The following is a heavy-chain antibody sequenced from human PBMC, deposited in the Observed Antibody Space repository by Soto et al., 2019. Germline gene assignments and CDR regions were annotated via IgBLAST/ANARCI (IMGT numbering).Heavy chain of an antibody. D-gene: IGHD3-10*01. J-gene: IGHJ3*02. CDR2: INPNSGGT. CDR1: GYTFTGYY. CDR3: ARDKGEDAFDI. Sequence: ASVKVSCKASGYTFTGYYMHWVRQAPGQGLEWMGWINPNSGGTNYAQKFQGWVSMTRDTSISTAYMELSRLRSDDTAVYYCARDKGEDAFDIWGQGTMVTVSS. V-gene: IGHV1-2*04.